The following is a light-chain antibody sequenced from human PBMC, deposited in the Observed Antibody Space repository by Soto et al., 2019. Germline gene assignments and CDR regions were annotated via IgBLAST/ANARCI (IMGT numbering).Light chain of an antibody. V-gene: IGKV1-12*01. J-gene: IGKJ5*01. CDR3: QQANSFPIT. CDR1: QDISSW. Sequence: DIQMTQSPSSVSASVGDRVTITCRASQDISSWLAWYQQKPGKAPKLLIYATSSLQSGVPSRFRGSGSGTDFTLTISSLQPQYFATYYCQQANSFPITFGQATRLGIK. CDR2: ATS.